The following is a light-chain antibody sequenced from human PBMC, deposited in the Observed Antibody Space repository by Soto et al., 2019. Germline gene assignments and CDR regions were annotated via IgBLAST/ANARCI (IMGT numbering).Light chain of an antibody. V-gene: IGKV1-5*01. J-gene: IGKJ3*01. CDR1: AGLNSR. CDR3: QQLNS. Sequence: DIQLTQSPSTLSASVGDRVTITCRASAGLNSRLAWYQQKPGKAPKLLVYDASTLQSGVASRFSGSGSGTDFTLTISSLQPEDFATYYCQQLNSFGPGTKVDIK. CDR2: DAS.